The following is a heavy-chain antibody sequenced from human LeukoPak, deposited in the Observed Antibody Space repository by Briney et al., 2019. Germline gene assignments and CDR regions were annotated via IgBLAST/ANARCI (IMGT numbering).Heavy chain of an antibody. CDR2: ISHDGSNK. Sequence: SGRSLRLSCAASGFTFGSSAIHWVRQAPGKGLEWVALISHDGSNKYYTDSVKGRFTISRGNSKNTLYLQMNSLRTEDTAVYYCARARFRDLPAAGPFDYWGQGTLVTVSS. CDR3: ARARFRDLPAAGPFDY. V-gene: IGHV3-30*04. CDR1: GFTFGSSA. J-gene: IGHJ4*02. D-gene: IGHD6-13*01.